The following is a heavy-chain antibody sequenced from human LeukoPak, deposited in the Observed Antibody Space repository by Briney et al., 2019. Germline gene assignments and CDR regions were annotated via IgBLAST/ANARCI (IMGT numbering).Heavy chain of an antibody. D-gene: IGHD2-15*01. J-gene: IGHJ3*02. Sequence: GGSLRLFCAASGFTFSSYWMSWVRQAPGKGLEWVANIKQDGSEKYYVDSVKGRFTISRDNAKNSLYLQMNSLRAEDTAVYYCAKSYCSGGSCYPHAFDIWGQGTMVTVSS. CDR2: IKQDGSEK. V-gene: IGHV3-7*03. CDR1: GFTFSSYW. CDR3: AKSYCSGGSCYPHAFDI.